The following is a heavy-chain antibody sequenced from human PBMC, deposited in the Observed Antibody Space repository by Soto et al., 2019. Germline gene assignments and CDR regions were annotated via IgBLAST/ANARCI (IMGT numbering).Heavy chain of an antibody. Sequence: ASVKVSCKASGYTFTGYYMHWVRQAPGQGLEWMGWINPNSGGTNYAQKFQGWVTMTRDTSISTAYMELSRLRSDDTAVYYCARGESTVTTSWFDPWGQGXLVTVSS. V-gene: IGHV1-2*04. CDR2: INPNSGGT. CDR3: ARGESTVTTSWFDP. D-gene: IGHD4-4*01. J-gene: IGHJ5*02. CDR1: GYTFTGYY.